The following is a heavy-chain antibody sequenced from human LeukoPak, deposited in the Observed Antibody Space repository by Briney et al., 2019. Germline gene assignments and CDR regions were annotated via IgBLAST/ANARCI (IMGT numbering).Heavy chain of an antibody. D-gene: IGHD3-10*01. Sequence: SQTLSLTCTVSGGSISSGGYYWSWIRQHPGKGLEWIGYIYYSGSTYHNPSLKSRVTISAVTSKNQFSLKQCAISAADRGVYYWDEDHYYGSGNFDLWGRGTLGTVSS. CDR3: DEDHYYGSGNFDL. J-gene: IGHJ2*01. CDR1: GGSISSGGYY. V-gene: IGHV4-31*03. CDR2: IYYSGST.